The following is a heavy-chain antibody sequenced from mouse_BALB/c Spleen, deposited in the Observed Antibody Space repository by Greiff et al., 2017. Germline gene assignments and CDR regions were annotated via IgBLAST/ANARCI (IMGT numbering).Heavy chain of an antibody. Sequence: EVQLQQSGPELVKPGASVKISCKASGYTFTDYNMHWVKQSHGKSLEWIGYIYPYNGGTGYNQKFKSKATLTVYNSSSTAYMELRSLTSEDSAVYCCARRGYGKTYAMDYWGQGTSVTVSS. CDR1: GYTFTDYN. D-gene: IGHD2-10*02. CDR2: IYPYNGGT. V-gene: IGHV1S29*02. CDR3: ARRGYGKTYAMDY. J-gene: IGHJ4*01.